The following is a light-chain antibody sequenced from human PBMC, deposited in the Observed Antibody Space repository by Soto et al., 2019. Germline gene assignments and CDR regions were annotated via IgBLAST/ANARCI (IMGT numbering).Light chain of an antibody. Sequence: DIQLTQSPSYVSASVGDRITITCRASQGISSWLAWYQQKPGKAPKLLIYLASNLQGGVPSRFSGSGSGTDFTLTTSGLQPEDFATYYCQQANRFPATFGQGTKVEIK. CDR2: LAS. V-gene: IGKV1D-12*01. CDR1: QGISSW. CDR3: QQANRFPAT. J-gene: IGKJ1*01.